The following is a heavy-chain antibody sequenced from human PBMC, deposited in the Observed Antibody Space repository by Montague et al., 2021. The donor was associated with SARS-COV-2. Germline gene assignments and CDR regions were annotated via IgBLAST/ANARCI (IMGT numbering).Heavy chain of an antibody. CDR3: ASVGHHESSGYWDCFDY. V-gene: IGHV3-33*08. CDR2: IRNDGSNK. J-gene: IGHJ4*02. D-gene: IGHD3-22*01. CDR1: GFTFSSYG. Sequence: SLRLSCAASGFTFSSYGMHWVRQAPGKGLEWVAVIRNDGSNKNYADSVKGRFTISRDNSKNSVYLQMNSLRAEDTAVYYCASVGHHESSGYWDCFDYWGQGTLVTVSS.